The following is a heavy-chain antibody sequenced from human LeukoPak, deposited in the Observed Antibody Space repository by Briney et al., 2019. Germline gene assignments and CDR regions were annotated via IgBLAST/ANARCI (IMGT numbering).Heavy chain of an antibody. J-gene: IGHJ6*03. Sequence: SETLSLTCTVPGGSISSYYWSWIRQPAGKGLEWIGRIYTSGSTNYNPSLERRVTMSVDTSKNHFSLRLSSVTAADTAVYYCARYGNYYYYYMDVWGKGTTVTVSS. V-gene: IGHV4-4*07. CDR2: IYTSGST. D-gene: IGHD1-26*01. CDR3: ARYGNYYYYYMDV. CDR1: GGSISSYY.